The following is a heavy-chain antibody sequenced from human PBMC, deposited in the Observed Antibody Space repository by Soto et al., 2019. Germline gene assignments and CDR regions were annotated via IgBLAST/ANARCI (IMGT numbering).Heavy chain of an antibody. CDR3: ARSLLQGDF. CDR1: GYTFIHYY. V-gene: IGHV1-46*01. Sequence: QVQLVQSGAEVKKPGASVKVSCKASGYTFIHYYIHWVRQAPGQGLEWMAIINPTGGSTNYAPKFQGRVTVTSDTSTSTVSMELNSLGSDATAVYFCARSLLQGDFWGQGTLVTVSS. J-gene: IGHJ4*02. D-gene: IGHD2-21*01. CDR2: INPTGGST.